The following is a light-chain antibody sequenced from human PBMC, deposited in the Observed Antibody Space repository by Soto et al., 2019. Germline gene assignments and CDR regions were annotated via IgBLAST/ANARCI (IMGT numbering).Light chain of an antibody. V-gene: IGKV3-20*01. J-gene: IGKJ3*01. CDR2: AAS. CDR3: QQYGTSPFT. Sequence: EIVLTQSPGTLSLSPGERATLSCRASQSVSSSYLAWHQQKPGQAPRLLISAASNRATGIPDRFSGSGSGTDFTLTISRLEPEDFPVYYCQQYGTSPFTFGPGTKVDI. CDR1: QSVSSSY.